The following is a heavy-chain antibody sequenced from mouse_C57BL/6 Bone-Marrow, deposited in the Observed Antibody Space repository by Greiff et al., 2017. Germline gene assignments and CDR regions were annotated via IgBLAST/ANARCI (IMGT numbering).Heavy chain of an antibody. CDR3: ARRQHFDY. J-gene: IGHJ2*01. V-gene: IGHV1-54*01. D-gene: IGHD3-2*01. CDR2: INPGSGGT. CDR1: GYAFTNYL. Sequence: VKLQESGAGLVRPGPSVKVSCKASGYAFTNYLIEWVKQRPGQGLEWIGVINPGSGGTNYNEKFKGKATLTADKSSSTAYMQLSSLTSEDSAVYFCARRQHFDYWGQGTTLTVSS.